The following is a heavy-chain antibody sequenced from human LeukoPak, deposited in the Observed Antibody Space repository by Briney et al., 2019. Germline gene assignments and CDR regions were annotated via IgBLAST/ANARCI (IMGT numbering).Heavy chain of an antibody. J-gene: IGHJ6*02. CDR3: TRVVVVPAAMVGYYYYYGMDV. D-gene: IGHD2-2*01. Sequence: GGSLRLSCTASGFTFGDYAMSWVRQAPGKGLEGVGFIRSKAYGGTIEYASSVKGRFNISRDDSKSIAYLQMNSLKTEDTAVYYCTRVVVVPAAMVGYYYYYGMDVWGQGTTVTVSS. CDR2: IRSKAYGGTI. CDR1: GFTFGDYA. V-gene: IGHV3-49*04.